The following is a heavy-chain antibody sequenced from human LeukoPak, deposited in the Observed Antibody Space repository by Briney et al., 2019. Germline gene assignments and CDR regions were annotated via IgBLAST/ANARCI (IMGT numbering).Heavy chain of an antibody. CDR3: AGGRRGSYFQDY. V-gene: IGHV4-39*07. CDR2: MWFGATT. J-gene: IGHJ4*02. Sequence: SETLSLTCTVSGDSISSSNSYWGWIRQPPGKGLEWIGSMWFGATTSYDPSLKSRVTIPIDPSKNQFSLKLSSVTAADTALYYCAGGRRGSYFQDYWGQGTLVTVSS. D-gene: IGHD1-26*01. CDR1: GDSISSSNSY.